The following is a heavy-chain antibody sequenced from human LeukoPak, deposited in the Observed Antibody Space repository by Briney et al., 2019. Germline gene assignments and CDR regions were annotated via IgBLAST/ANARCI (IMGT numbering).Heavy chain of an antibody. CDR2: INHSGST. J-gene: IGHJ5*02. D-gene: IGHD5-18*01. Sequence: SETLSLTCAVYGGSFSGYYWSWIRQPPGKGLEWIGEINHSGSTNYNPSLKSRVTISVDTSKNQFSLKPSSVTAADTAVYYCARGLGVLWQVTGYGGRSRFDPWGQGTLVTVSS. CDR3: ARGLGVLWQVTGYGGRSRFDP. CDR1: GGSFSGYY. V-gene: IGHV4-34*01.